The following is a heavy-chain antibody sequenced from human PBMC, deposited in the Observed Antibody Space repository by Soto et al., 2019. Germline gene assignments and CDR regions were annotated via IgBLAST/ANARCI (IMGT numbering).Heavy chain of an antibody. V-gene: IGHV2-5*01. CDR2: IYWNDDK. CDR3: AHKRCGTTSCYRGWFDP. J-gene: IGHJ5*02. Sequence: GSGATLVNPTQTLTLTCTFSGFSLSSNGVAVGWIRQPPGKALEWLALIYWNDDKPYSPSLKSRLTLTKDPSNNQVVLTMTNMDPVDTATYYCAHKRCGTTSCYRGWFDPWGQGTLVTVSS. CDR1: GFSLSSNGVA. D-gene: IGHD2-2*01.